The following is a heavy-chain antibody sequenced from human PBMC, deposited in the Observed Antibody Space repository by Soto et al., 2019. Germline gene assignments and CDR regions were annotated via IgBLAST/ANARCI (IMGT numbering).Heavy chain of an antibody. CDR3: ARDKKVYCSGGSCYSGGYYYGMDV. CDR1: GFTFSDYD. D-gene: IGHD2-15*01. Sequence: GGSLRLSCAGSGFTFSDYDMSWILQSPGKGLEWVSYISSSGSTIYYADSVKVRFTISRYNAKNSLYLQMNSLRAEDTAVYYCARDKKVYCSGGSCYSGGYYYGMDVWGQGTTVTVSS. CDR2: ISSSGSTI. J-gene: IGHJ6*02. V-gene: IGHV3-11*01.